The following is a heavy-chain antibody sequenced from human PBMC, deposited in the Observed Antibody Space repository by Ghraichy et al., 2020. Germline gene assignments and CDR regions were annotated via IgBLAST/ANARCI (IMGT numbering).Heavy chain of an antibody. Sequence: SETLSLTCTVSGGSISSSSYYWGWIRQPPGKGLEWIGSIYYSGSTYYNPSLKSRVTISVDTSKNKFSLKLSSVTAADTAVYYCARPGLCSSSPVDIWGQGTMVTVSS. CDR2: IYYSGST. J-gene: IGHJ3*02. CDR3: ARPGLCSSSPVDI. CDR1: GGSISSSSYY. D-gene: IGHD6-6*01. V-gene: IGHV4-39*01.